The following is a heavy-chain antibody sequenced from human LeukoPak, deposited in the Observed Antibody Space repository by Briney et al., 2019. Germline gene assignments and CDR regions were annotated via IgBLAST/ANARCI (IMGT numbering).Heavy chain of an antibody. CDR3: ARVSRVATMRNWFDP. CDR2: INPNSGGT. Sequence: ASVKVSCKASGNTFSDDYIHWVRQAPGQGLEWMGWINPNSGGTNYAQKFQGRVTMTRDTSISTAYMELSRLRSDDTAVYYCARVSRVATMRNWFDPWGQGTLVTVSS. CDR1: GNTFSDDY. D-gene: IGHD5-12*01. V-gene: IGHV1-2*02. J-gene: IGHJ5*02.